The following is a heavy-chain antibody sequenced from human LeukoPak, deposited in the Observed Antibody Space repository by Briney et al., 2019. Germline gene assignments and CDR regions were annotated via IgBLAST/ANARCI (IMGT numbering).Heavy chain of an antibody. V-gene: IGHV1-18*01. CDR1: GYTFTSYA. Sequence: ASVKVSCKASGYTFTSYAMNWVRQAPGQGLEWMGWISAYNGNTNYAQKLQGRVTMTTDTSTSTAYMELRSLRSDDTAVYYCAMGSWELQRHDAFDIWGQGTMVTVSS. D-gene: IGHD1-26*01. J-gene: IGHJ3*02. CDR3: AMGSWELQRHDAFDI. CDR2: ISAYNGNT.